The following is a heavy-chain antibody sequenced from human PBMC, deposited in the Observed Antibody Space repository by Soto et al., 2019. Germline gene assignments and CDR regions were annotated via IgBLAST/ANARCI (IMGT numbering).Heavy chain of an antibody. Sequence: ASVKVSCKASGYTFTSYYMHWVRQAPGQGLEWMGIINPSGGSTSYAQKFQGRVTMTRDTSTSTVYMELSSLRSEDTAVYYCARVALSYYDSSGYLSAPNTEFDYWG. J-gene: IGHJ4*01. CDR2: INPSGGST. CDR3: ARVALSYYDSSGYLSAPNTEFDY. D-gene: IGHD3-22*01. V-gene: IGHV1-46*01. CDR1: GYTFTSYY.